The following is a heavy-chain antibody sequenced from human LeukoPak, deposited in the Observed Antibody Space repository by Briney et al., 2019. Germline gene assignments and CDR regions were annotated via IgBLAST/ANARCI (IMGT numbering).Heavy chain of an antibody. Sequence: GRSLRLSCAASGFTFDDYAMHWVRQAPGKGLEWVSGISWNSGSIGYADSVKGRFTISRDNAKNYLYLQMNSLRAEDMALYYCAKDFYSSSWYYFDYWGQGTLVTVSS. V-gene: IGHV3-9*03. J-gene: IGHJ4*02. CDR2: ISWNSGSI. CDR1: GFTFDDYA. CDR3: AKDFYSSSWYYFDY. D-gene: IGHD6-13*01.